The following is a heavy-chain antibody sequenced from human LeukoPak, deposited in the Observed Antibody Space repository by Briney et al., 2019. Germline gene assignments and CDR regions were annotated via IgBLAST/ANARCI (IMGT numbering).Heavy chain of an antibody. D-gene: IGHD3-16*01. CDR2: IYYSWST. V-gene: IGHV4-61*01. CDR3: AIGWGLSPFDS. CDR1: NGSVSSGTYY. Sequence: SETLSLTCSVSNGSVSSGTYYWSWLRQPPGKGLEWIGSIYYSWSTTYNPSLKSRVTISVDTSKNQFSLKLNSVTAADTAVYYCAIGWGLSPFDSWGPGTLVTVSS. J-gene: IGHJ4*02.